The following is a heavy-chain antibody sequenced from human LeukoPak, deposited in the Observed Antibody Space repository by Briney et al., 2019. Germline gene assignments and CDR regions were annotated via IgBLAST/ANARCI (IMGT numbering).Heavy chain of an antibody. CDR2: VSDSGSNT. J-gene: IGHJ6*02. CDR1: GFTFSNRA. CDR3: TGGRSDRGYYGFDV. D-gene: IGHD2-8*02. V-gene: IGHV3-23*01. Sequence: GGSLRLSCAASGFTFSNRAMTWVRQAPGKGLEWVSSVSDSGSNTYYADSVKGRFTISRDNSKNTLYLQMNSLTIEDTAVYYCTGGRSDRGYYGFDVWGQGTTVIVSS.